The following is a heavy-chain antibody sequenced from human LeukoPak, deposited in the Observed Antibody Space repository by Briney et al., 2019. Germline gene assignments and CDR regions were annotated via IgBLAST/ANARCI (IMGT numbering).Heavy chain of an antibody. Sequence: PGGSLRLSCAASGFTFSSYGMHWVRQAPGKGLEWVAVIWYDGSNKYYADSVKGRFTISRDNSKSTLYLQMNSLRAEDTAVYYCARDRGYAEPSYFDYWGQGTLVIVSS. V-gene: IGHV3-33*01. D-gene: IGHD1-1*01. CDR3: ARDRGYAEPSYFDY. CDR1: GFTFSSYG. CDR2: IWYDGSNK. J-gene: IGHJ4*02.